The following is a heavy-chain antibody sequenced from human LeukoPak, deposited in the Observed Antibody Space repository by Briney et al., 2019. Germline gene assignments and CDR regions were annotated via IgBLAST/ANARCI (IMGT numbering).Heavy chain of an antibody. CDR1: GFSFRDYG. J-gene: IGHJ4*02. D-gene: IGHD4/OR15-4a*01. CDR3: AKDERVYGTNAGTLLDY. V-gene: IGHV3-30*02. Sequence: GGSLRLSCTASGFSFRDYGMHWVRQASGKGLELVAFIQYDGNNIYYADSVKGRFAISGDDSKNTLYLEMNSLRPEDTALYYCAKDERVYGTNAGTLLDYWGQGTLSASPQ. CDR2: IQYDGNNI.